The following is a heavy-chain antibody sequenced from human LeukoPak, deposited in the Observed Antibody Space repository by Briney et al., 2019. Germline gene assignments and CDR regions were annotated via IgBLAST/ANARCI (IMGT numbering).Heavy chain of an antibody. CDR2: ISWNSGSI. CDR1: GFTFDDYA. D-gene: IGHD3-22*01. CDR3: AKAVDMMLSSGHTDY. V-gene: IGHV3-9*01. J-gene: IGHJ4*02. Sequence: GGSLRLSCAASGFTFDDYAMHWVRRAPGKGLEWVSGISWNSGSIGYADSVKGRFTISRDNAKNSLYLQMNSLRAEDTALYYCAKAVDMMLSSGHTDYWGQGTLVTVSS.